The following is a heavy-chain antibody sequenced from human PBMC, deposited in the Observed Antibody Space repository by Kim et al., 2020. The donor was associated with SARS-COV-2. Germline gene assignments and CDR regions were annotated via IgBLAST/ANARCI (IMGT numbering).Heavy chain of an antibody. Sequence: SETLSLTCTVSGGSISSGDYYWSWIRQPPGKGLEWIGYIYYSGSTYYNPSLKSRVTISVDTSKNQFSLKLSSVTAADTAVYYCASEARHSWGSGSYMWGQGTLVTVSS. CDR1: GGSISSGDYY. V-gene: IGHV4-30-4*01. CDR2: IYYSGST. J-gene: IGHJ4*02. D-gene: IGHD3-10*01. CDR3: ASEARHSWGSGSYM.